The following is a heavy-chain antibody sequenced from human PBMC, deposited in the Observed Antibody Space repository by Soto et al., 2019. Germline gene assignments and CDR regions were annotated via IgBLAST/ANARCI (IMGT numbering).Heavy chain of an antibody. D-gene: IGHD3-9*01. CDR3: ARDVGLDSDDFFAY. J-gene: IGHJ4*02. CDR1: GFTFTSYG. CDR2: IRGDGGQT. V-gene: IGHV3-23*01. Sequence: GGSLRLSCTASGFTFTSYGMGWVRQAPGKGLQWVSTIRGDGGQTHYTDSVKGRFSISRDNSKNTVYLQMDSLRAEDTAMYFCARDVGLDSDDFFAYWGQGTQVTAPQ.